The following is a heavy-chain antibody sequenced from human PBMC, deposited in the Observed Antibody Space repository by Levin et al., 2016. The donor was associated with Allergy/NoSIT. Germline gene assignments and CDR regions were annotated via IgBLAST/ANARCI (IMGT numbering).Heavy chain of an antibody. J-gene: IGHJ5*01. V-gene: IGHV3-21*01. CDR3: ARDYPMQISSPGHRKYSWFDS. CDR2: ISGTSTYI. Sequence: WIRQPPGKGLEWVSCISGTSTYIDYADSVKGRFTISRDNAGNSLYLQMTSLRAEDTAIYYCARDYPMQISSPGHRKYSWFDSWGQGILVTVSS. D-gene: IGHD1-1*01.